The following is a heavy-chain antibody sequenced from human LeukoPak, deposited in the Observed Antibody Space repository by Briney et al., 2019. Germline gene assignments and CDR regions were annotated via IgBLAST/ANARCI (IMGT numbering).Heavy chain of an antibody. CDR2: ISGSGGST. CDR3: ARVFQDILTGYYLRGGYFDY. Sequence: PGGSLRLSCAASGFTFSSYGMSWVRQAPGKGLEWVSAISGSGGSTYYADSVKGRFTISRDNSKNTLYLQMNSLRAEDTAVYYRARVFQDILTGYYLRGGYFDYWGQGTLVTVSS. CDR1: GFTFSSYG. V-gene: IGHV3-23*01. D-gene: IGHD3-9*01. J-gene: IGHJ4*02.